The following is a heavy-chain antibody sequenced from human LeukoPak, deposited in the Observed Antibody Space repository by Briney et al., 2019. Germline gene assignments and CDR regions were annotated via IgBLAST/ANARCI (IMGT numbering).Heavy chain of an antibody. J-gene: IGHJ4*02. V-gene: IGHV4-59*08. D-gene: IGHD5-24*01. CDR2: IYYSGNT. CDR1: GGSISSYY. Sequence: SETLSLTCTVSGGSISSYYWSWIRQPPGKGLEWIGYIYYSGNTNYNPSLKSRVTISVDTSKNLFSLKLSSVTAADTAVYYCARGLIGSGYNLNYWGQGTLVTVSS. CDR3: ARGLIGSGYNLNY.